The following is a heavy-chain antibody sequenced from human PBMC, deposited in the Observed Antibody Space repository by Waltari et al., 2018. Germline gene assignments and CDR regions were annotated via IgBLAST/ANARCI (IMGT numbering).Heavy chain of an antibody. J-gene: IGHJ6*02. CDR3: ARGPLARYFDWPSHYNYYYYGMDV. V-gene: IGHV4-30-2*01. CDR2: IYHSGST. CDR1: GGSISSGGYS. Sequence: QLQLQESGSGLVKPSQTLSLTCAVSGGSISSGGYSWSWIRQPPGKGLEWIGYIYHSGSTYYNPSLKSRVTISVDRSKNQFSLKLSSVTAADTAVYYCARGPLARYFDWPSHYNYYYYGMDVWGQGTTVTVSS. D-gene: IGHD3-9*01.